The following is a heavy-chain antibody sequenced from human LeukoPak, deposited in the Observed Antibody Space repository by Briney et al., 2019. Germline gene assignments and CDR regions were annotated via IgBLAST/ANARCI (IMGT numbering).Heavy chain of an antibody. V-gene: IGHV4-38-2*01. CDR1: GYSISSGYY. CDR3: ARIVANWGSPVDY. Sequence: KPSETLSLTCAVSGYSISSGYYWGWIRQPPGKGLEWIGSIYHSGSTYYNPSLKSRVTISVDTSKNQFSLKLSSVTAADTAVYYCARIVANWGSPVDYWGQGTLVTVSS. CDR2: IYHSGST. D-gene: IGHD7-27*01. J-gene: IGHJ4*02.